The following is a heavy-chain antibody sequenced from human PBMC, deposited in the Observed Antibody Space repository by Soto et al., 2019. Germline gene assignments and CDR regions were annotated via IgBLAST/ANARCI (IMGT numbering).Heavy chain of an antibody. D-gene: IGHD3-3*01. Sequence: GGSLRLSCAASGFTFSSYWVSWVRQAPGKGLEWVANIKQDGSEKYYVDSVKGRFTISRDNAKNSLYLQMNSLRAEDTAVYYCARWGSSDFWSGYYYYGMDVWGQGTTVTVSS. CDR2: IKQDGSEK. J-gene: IGHJ6*02. CDR3: ARWGSSDFWSGYYYYGMDV. CDR1: GFTFSSYW. V-gene: IGHV3-7*03.